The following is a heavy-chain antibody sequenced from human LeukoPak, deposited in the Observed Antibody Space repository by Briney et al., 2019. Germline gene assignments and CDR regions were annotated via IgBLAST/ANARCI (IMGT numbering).Heavy chain of an antibody. Sequence: GGSLRLSCAASGFTFSDYWMTWVRQAPGKGLEWVANIKEDGSERYYVDSVSGRFTISRDNAENSLYLQMNSLRAEDTAVYYCARDKARDDILTGSLFDYWGQGTLATVSS. J-gene: IGHJ4*02. CDR2: IKEDGSER. V-gene: IGHV3-7*01. D-gene: IGHD3-9*01. CDR3: ARDKARDDILTGSLFDY. CDR1: GFTFSDYW.